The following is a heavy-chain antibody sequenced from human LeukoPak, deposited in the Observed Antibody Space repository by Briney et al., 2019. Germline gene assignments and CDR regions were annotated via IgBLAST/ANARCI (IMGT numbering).Heavy chain of an antibody. V-gene: IGHV3-66*01. J-gene: IGHJ6*02. CDR1: GFTVGNNY. Sequence: GGSLRLSCTASGFTVGNNYMSWVRQAPGKGLEWVSVLYSRGDPYYADSVKGRFTISRDSSKKTLYLQMNSLRAEDTAVYYCTGYTHKGVWGQRTTVTVSS. CDR2: LYSRGDP. CDR3: TGYTHKGV.